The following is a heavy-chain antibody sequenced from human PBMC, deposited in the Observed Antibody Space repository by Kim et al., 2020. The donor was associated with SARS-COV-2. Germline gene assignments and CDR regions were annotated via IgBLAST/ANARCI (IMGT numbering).Heavy chain of an antibody. J-gene: IGHJ4*02. CDR3: ARGGQYSTGWYFNY. Sequence: GGSLRLSCAASGFTFTNYAFHWVRQAPGKGMEWVALIYYDGGNSYHADSVKGRFTISRDNSKNTLYLQMNSLTTEDTAVYYCARGGQYSTGWYFNYWGQGTLVTVSS. CDR1: GFTFTNYA. V-gene: IGHV3-30*04. D-gene: IGHD6-19*01. CDR2: IYYDGGNS.